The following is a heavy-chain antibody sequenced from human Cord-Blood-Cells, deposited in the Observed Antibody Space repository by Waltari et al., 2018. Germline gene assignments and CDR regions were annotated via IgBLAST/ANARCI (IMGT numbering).Heavy chain of an antibody. Sequence: QLQLQESGPGLVKPSETLSLTCTVSGGSISSSSYYWGWIRSPPGKGLEWIGSIYYSESTYYHPSLKSRVTISVDTSKNQFSLKLSSVTAADTAVYYCARGNVLRFLEWLLPLDYWGQGTLVTVSS. CDR3: ARGNVLRFLEWLLPLDY. J-gene: IGHJ4*02. CDR2: IYYSEST. D-gene: IGHD3-3*01. V-gene: IGHV4-39*01. CDR1: GGSISSSSYY.